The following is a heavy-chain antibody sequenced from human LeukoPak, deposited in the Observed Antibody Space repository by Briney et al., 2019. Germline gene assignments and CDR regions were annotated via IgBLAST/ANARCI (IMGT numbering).Heavy chain of an antibody. CDR3: ARTRGYCSSTSCRGGWFDP. D-gene: IGHD2-2*01. CDR2: INHSGSN. Sequence: PSETLSLTCAVYGGSFSGYYWSWIRQPPGKGLEWIGEINHSGSNNYNPSLKGRVTISVDTSKNQFSLKLSSVTAADTAVYYCARTRGYCSSTSCRGGWFDPWGQGTLVTVSS. CDR1: GGSFSGYY. V-gene: IGHV4-34*01. J-gene: IGHJ5*02.